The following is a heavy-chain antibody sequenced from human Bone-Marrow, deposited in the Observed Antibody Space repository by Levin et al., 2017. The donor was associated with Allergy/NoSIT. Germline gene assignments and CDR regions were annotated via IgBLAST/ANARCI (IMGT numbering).Heavy chain of an antibody. Sequence: SETLSLTCTVSGGSISSSSYYWGWIRQPPGKGLEWIGSIYYSGSTYYNPSLKSRVTISVDTSKNQFSLKLSSVTAADTAVYYCARVCYYDSSASSGELEDYWGQGTLVTVSS. V-gene: IGHV4-39*07. CDR2: IYYSGST. CDR1: GGSISSSSYY. D-gene: IGHD3-22*01. CDR3: ARVCYYDSSASSGELEDY. J-gene: IGHJ4*02.